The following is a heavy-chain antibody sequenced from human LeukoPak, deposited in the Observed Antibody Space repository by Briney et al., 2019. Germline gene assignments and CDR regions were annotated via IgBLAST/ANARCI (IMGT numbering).Heavy chain of an antibody. J-gene: IGHJ4*02. Sequence: SETLSLTCTVSGYSISSGYYWGWIQQPPGKGLEWIGYIYYSGSTNYNPSLKSRVTISVDTSKNQFSLKLSSVTAADTAVYYCARAGYTSGWYGGNYYFDYWGQGTLVSVSS. CDR1: GYSISSGYY. D-gene: IGHD6-19*01. CDR2: IYYSGST. CDR3: ARAGYTSGWYGGNYYFDY. V-gene: IGHV4-61*01.